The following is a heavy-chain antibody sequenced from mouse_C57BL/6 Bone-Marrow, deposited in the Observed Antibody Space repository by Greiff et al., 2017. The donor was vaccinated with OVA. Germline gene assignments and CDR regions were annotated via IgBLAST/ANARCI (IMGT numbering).Heavy chain of an antibody. CDR2: ISYDGSN. Sequence: EVQLQESGPGLVKPSQSLSLTCSVTGYSITSGYYWNWIRQLPGNKLEWMGYISYDGSNNYNPSLKNRISITRDTSKNQFFLKLNSVTTEDTATYYCARDGNYYFDYWGQGTTLTVSS. CDR3: ARDGNYYFDY. J-gene: IGHJ2*01. D-gene: IGHD2-1*01. V-gene: IGHV3-6*01. CDR1: GYSITSGYY.